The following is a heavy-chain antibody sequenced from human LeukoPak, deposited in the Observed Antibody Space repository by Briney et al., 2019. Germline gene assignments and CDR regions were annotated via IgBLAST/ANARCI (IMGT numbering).Heavy chain of an antibody. J-gene: IGHJ6*03. Sequence: SGPTLVKPTQTLTLTCTFSGFSLSTGGMCVSRIRQPPGKALEWLARIDWDGDIYYSPSLKTRLTISKDTSQNQVVLTMTNIDPVDTGTYYCARTHITLVRGVPLGGYDYYMDVWGKGTTVTISS. V-gene: IGHV2-70*11. D-gene: IGHD3-10*01. CDR3: ARTHITLVRGVPLGGYDYYMDV. CDR1: GFSLSTGGMC. CDR2: IDWDGDI.